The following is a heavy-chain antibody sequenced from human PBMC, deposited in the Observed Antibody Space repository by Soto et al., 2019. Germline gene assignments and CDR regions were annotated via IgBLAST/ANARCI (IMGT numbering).Heavy chain of an antibody. CDR3: ARVSFDHFVHSFDP. V-gene: IGHV6-1*01. J-gene: IGHJ5*02. CDR1: GDSVSSKTPA. D-gene: IGHD3-9*01. CDR2: TYFRSRWYY. Sequence: SQTLSRNCVIYGDSVSSKTPAWNWIRQSPSRGLEWLGRTYFRSRWYYDYAISVKSRITIKPDTSKNHLSLLLNSVTLEYTAVYYCARVSFDHFVHSFDPWGQGTLVTVS.